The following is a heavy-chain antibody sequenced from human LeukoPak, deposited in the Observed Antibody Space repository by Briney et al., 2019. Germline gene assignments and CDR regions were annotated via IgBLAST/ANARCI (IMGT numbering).Heavy chain of an antibody. Sequence: GGSLRLSCAASGFTFNNYAMNWVRQAAGKGLEWVSGLSGSGGSTSYADSVKGRFTISRDNSKNTLYLQMNSLRAEDTAVYYCAKDIAVTTPLYGMDVWGQGTTVTVSS. J-gene: IGHJ6*02. D-gene: IGHD4-17*01. CDR2: LSGSGGST. CDR1: GFTFNNYA. CDR3: AKDIAVTTPLYGMDV. V-gene: IGHV3-23*01.